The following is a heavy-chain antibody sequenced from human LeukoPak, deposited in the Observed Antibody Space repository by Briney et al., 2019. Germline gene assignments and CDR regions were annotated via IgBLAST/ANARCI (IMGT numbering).Heavy chain of an antibody. V-gene: IGHV4-61*02. D-gene: IGHD4-17*01. Sequence: PSETLSLTCTVSGGSISSGSYYWSWIRQPAGKGLEWIGRIYTSGSTNYNPSLKSRVTISVDTSKNQFSLKLSSVTAADTAVYYCAKVEQSVGDYGDYLHYMDVWGKGTTVTVSS. CDR1: GGSISSGSYY. CDR3: AKVEQSVGDYGDYLHYMDV. J-gene: IGHJ6*03. CDR2: IYTSGST.